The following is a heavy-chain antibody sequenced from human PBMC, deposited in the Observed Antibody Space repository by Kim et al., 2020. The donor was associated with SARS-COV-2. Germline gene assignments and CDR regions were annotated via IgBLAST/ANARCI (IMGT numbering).Heavy chain of an antibody. D-gene: IGHD6-19*01. J-gene: IGHJ5*02. CDR1: GYTFSSYA. CDR2: INAGNGNT. CDR3: ATEGMAVAFLTGRGNWLDP. Sequence: ASVKVSCKASGYTFSSYAMHWVRQAPGQSLEWMGWINAGNGNTKYSQNFQGRLTITRDTSASTAYMELSSLRYEDTAVYYCATEGMAVAFLTGRGNWLDPWGQGSLVTVSS. V-gene: IGHV1-3*01.